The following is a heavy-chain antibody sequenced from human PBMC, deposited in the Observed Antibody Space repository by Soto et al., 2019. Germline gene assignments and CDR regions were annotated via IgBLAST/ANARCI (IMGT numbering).Heavy chain of an antibody. CDR3: ARLGGGPVNWFEP. V-gene: IGHV4-39*01. CDR2: IYYSGST. Sequence: SETLSLTCTVSGGSISSRSHYWGWIRQPPGKGLEWIGSIYYSGSTYYNPSLKSRVTISVDTSKNQFSLKLSSVTATDTAMYHCARLGGGPVNWFEPWGQGTLVTVSS. J-gene: IGHJ5*02. D-gene: IGHD3-10*01. CDR1: GGSISSRSHY.